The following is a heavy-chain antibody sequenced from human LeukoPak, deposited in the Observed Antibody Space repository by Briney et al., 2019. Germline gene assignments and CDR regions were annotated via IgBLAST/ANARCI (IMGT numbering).Heavy chain of an antibody. CDR1: GFTFSSYA. Sequence: PGGSLRLSCAASGFTFSSYAMSWVRQAPGKGLEWVSAISSSGTYTYYADSVKGRFTISRDNARNSLYLQMNSLRAEDTAVYYCARSVGGGNSGSSRDAFDIWGQGTMVTVSS. CDR3: ARSVGGGNSGSSRDAFDI. J-gene: IGHJ3*02. V-gene: IGHV3-21*01. CDR2: ISSSGTYT. D-gene: IGHD4-23*01.